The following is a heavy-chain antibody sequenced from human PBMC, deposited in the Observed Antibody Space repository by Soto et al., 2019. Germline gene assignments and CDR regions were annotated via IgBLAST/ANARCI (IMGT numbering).Heavy chain of an antibody. CDR3: ARVWFGELFGDDTYDPPSYFDY. CDR1: GGSISSGDYY. Sequence: PSETLSLTCTVSGGSISSGDYYWSWIRQPPGKGLEWIGYIYYSGSTYYNPSLKSRVTISVDTSKNQFSLKLSSVTAADTAVYYCARVWFGELFGDDTYDPPSYFDYWGQGTLVTVSS. CDR2: IYYSGST. D-gene: IGHD3-10*01. V-gene: IGHV4-30-4*01. J-gene: IGHJ4*02.